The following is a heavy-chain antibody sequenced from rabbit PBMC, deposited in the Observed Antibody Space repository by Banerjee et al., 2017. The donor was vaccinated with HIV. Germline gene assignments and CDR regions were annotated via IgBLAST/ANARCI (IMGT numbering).Heavy chain of an antibody. CDR2: IYGSSSTIS. D-gene: IGHD4-2*01. V-gene: IGHV1S45*01. CDR3: ARDRDWTLDL. CDR1: GFSFTNDYV. Sequence: QEQLEESGGDLVKPEGSLTLTCTASGFSFTNDYVMCWVRQAPGKGLEWIACIYGSSSTISYYASWAKGRFTISKTSSTTVTLQMTSLTAADTATYFCARDRDWTLDLWVPGTLVTVS. J-gene: IGHJ4*01.